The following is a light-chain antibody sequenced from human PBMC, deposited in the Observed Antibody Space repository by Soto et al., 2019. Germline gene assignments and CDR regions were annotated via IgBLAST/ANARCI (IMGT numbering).Light chain of an antibody. V-gene: IGLV2-14*01. CDR3: SSYKRSSAVV. CDR1: SSDVGGYNY. Sequence: QSVLTQPASVSGSPGQSITISCTGTSSDVGGYNYVSWYQQHPGEAPKLMIYDVSNRPSGVSSRFSGSKSGNTASLTISGLQAEDEADYYCSSYKRSSAVVFGGGTKLTVL. J-gene: IGLJ3*02. CDR2: DVS.